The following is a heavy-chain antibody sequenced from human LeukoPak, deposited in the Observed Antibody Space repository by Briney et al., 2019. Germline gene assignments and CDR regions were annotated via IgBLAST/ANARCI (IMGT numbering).Heavy chain of an antibody. Sequence: SETLSLTCAVYGESSSGYYWSWIRQPPGKGLEWIGEINHSGSTNYNPSLKSRVTISVDTSKNQFSLKLSSVTAADTAVYYCARGDPYSSGWYYFDYWGQGTLVTVSS. CDR1: GESSSGYY. J-gene: IGHJ4*02. CDR3: ARGDPYSSGWYYFDY. CDR2: INHSGST. D-gene: IGHD6-19*01. V-gene: IGHV4-34*01.